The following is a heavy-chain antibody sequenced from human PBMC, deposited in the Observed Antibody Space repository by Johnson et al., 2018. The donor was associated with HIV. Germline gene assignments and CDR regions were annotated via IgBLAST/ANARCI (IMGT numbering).Heavy chain of an antibody. CDR2: ISYDGSNK. CDR1: GFAFSSYG. Sequence: QVQLVESGGGVVQPGRSLRLSCAASGFAFSSYGMHWVRQAPGTGLEWVAIISYDGSNKYYADSVKGRFTISRDNSKNTLYLQMNSLRAEDTAVYYCAKAGAVAGPGIDAFDIWGQGTMVTVSS. D-gene: IGHD6-19*01. CDR3: AKAGAVAGPGIDAFDI. V-gene: IGHV3-30*18. J-gene: IGHJ3*02.